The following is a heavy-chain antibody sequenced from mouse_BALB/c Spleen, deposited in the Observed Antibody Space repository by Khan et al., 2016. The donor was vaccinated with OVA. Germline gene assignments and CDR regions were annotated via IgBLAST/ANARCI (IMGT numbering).Heavy chain of an antibody. V-gene: IGHV5-17*02. CDR1: GFTFSSFG. J-gene: IGHJ4*01. CDR3: ARADAMDY. CDR2: ISSGSSTI. Sequence: EVELVESGGGLVQPGGSRKLSCAASGFTFSSFGMHWVRQAPEKGLEWVAYISSGSSTIYYADTVKGRFTISRDNPKNTLFLQMTRLRSEDTAMDYGARADAMDYWGQGTSVTVSS.